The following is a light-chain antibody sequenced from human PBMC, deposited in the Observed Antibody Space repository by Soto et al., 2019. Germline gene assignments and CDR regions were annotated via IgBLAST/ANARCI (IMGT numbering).Light chain of an antibody. J-gene: IGKJ2*01. CDR1: QSVSSTS. CDR3: QQYGSSPYT. Sequence: EIVLTQSPGTLSLSPGERATLSCRASQSVSSTSLAWYQQNPGKPPRPLIYGASSRATGIPDRFSGSGSGTDFTLTISRLEPEDFAVYYCQQYGSSPYTFGQGTKLEIK. V-gene: IGKV3-20*01. CDR2: GAS.